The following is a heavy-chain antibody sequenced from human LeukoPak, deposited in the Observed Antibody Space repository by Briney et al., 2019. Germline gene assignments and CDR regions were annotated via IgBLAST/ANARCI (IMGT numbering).Heavy chain of an antibody. D-gene: IGHD3-22*01. V-gene: IGHV3-66*01. CDR1: GFTVSSNY. CDR2: IYPGGST. J-gene: IGHJ4*02. Sequence: PGGSLRLSCAASGFTVSSNYMSWVRQAPGKGLEWVSLIYPGGSTYYADSVKDRFTLSRDNSENTVYLQMNTLRAEDTAVYFCARVIVAYDSTGYRFDYWGQGTLVTVSS. CDR3: ARVIVAYDSTGYRFDY.